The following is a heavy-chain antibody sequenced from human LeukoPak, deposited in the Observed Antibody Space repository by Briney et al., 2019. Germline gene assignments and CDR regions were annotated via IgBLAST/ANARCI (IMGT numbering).Heavy chain of an antibody. J-gene: IGHJ5*02. Sequence: SETLSLTCAVSGYSISSGYYWSWIRQPPGKGLEWIGYIYYSGSTNYNPSLKSRVTISVDTSKNQFSLKLSSVTAADTAVYYCARVVPAARRFDPWGQGTLVTVSS. CDR3: ARVVPAARRFDP. CDR2: IYYSGST. V-gene: IGHV4-61*01. CDR1: GYSISSGYY. D-gene: IGHD2-2*01.